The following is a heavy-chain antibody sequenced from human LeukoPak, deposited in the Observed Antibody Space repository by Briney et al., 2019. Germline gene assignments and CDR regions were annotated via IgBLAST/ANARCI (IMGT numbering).Heavy chain of an antibody. CDR1: GFTFSSYW. V-gene: IGHV3-74*01. CDR3: ASQLVFRSPFDY. J-gene: IGHJ4*02. Sequence: PGGSLRLSCAASGFTFSSYWMHWVRQAPGKGLVWVSRINSDGSSTSYADSVKGRFTISRDNAKNSLYLQMNSLRDEDTAVYYCASQLVFRSPFDYWGQGTLVTVSS. CDR2: INSDGSST.